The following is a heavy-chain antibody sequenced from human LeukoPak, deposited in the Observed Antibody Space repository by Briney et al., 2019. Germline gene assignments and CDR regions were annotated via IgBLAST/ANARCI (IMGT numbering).Heavy chain of an antibody. CDR1: GFTFSSYA. CDR2: ISYDGSNK. D-gene: IGHD4-17*01. Sequence: SGGSLRLSCAASGFTFSSYAMHWVRQAPGKGLEWVAVISYDGSNKYYADSVKGRFTISRDNSKNTLYLQMNSLRAEDTAVYYCARDLGGDYVYYYYGMDVWGQGTTVTVSS. CDR3: ARDLGGDYVYYYYGMDV. J-gene: IGHJ6*02. V-gene: IGHV3-30-3*01.